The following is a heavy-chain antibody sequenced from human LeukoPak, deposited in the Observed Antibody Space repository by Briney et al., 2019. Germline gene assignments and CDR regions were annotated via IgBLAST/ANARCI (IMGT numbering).Heavy chain of an antibody. J-gene: IGHJ5*02. CDR3: ARIRLRTNWFDP. D-gene: IGHD2-15*01. CDR1: GFTFSSYS. Sequence: GGSLRLSCAASGFTFSSYSMNWVRQAPGKGLEWVSSISSSSSYIYYADSVKGRFTISRDNAKNSLYLQMNGLRAEDTAVYYCARIRLRTNWFDPWGQGTLVTVSS. V-gene: IGHV3-21*01. CDR2: ISSSSSYI.